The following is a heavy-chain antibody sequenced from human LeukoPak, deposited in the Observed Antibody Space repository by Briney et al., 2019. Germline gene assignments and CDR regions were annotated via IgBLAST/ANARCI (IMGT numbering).Heavy chain of an antibody. V-gene: IGHV3-9*01. CDR3: ARDRAGYFYAMAV. D-gene: IGHD6-13*01. CDR1: VFTFGDYA. J-gene: IGHJ6*02. CDR2: INWKSNNI. Sequence: PGRSLRLFCAASVFTFGDYAMHWVRQAPGKGLEGVSGINWKSNNIGYADSVKGRFTISRDNAKNCLSLQMNSLRTKDTALYYCARDRAGYFYAMAVWGQGTSVTVYS.